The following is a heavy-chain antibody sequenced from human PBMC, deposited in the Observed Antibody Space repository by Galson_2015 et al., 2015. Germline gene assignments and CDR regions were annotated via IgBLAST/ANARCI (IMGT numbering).Heavy chain of an antibody. CDR3: AHSARYDYVWGSYRSTFDY. CDR2: IYWDDDK. V-gene: IGHV2-5*02. CDR1: GFSLSTSGVG. Sequence: ALVKPTQTLTLTCTFSGFSLSTSGVGVGWIRQPPGKALEWLALIYWDDDKRYSPSLKSRLTITKDTSKNQVVLTMTNMDPVDTATYYCAHSARYDYVWGSYRSTFDYWGQGTLVTVSS. J-gene: IGHJ4*02. D-gene: IGHD3-16*02.